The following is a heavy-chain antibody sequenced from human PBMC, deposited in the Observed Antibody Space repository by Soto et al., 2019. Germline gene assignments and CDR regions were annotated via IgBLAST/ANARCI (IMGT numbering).Heavy chain of an antibody. CDR1: GGTFNGYG. CDR2: IIPLYGTV. V-gene: IGHV1-69*06. D-gene: IGHD3-10*01. Sequence: QAHLAQSGAEVQKPGSSVTVSCKASGGTFNGYGISWVRQAPGQGLDWMGVIIPLYGTVNYAQKFQGRVSITADKSTSTAYMDLNSLRSDDTAVYYCARVRVIRGVITSHFGLWGQGTQVTVSS. CDR3: ARVRVIRGVITSHFGL. J-gene: IGHJ4*02.